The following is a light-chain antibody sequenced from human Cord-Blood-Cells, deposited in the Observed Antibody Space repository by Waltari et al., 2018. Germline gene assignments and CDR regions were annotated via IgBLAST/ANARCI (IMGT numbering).Light chain of an antibody. CDR2: LNSDGTH. CDR1: SVHSSYA. CDR3: QTWGTGIHVV. J-gene: IGLJ2*01. V-gene: IGLV4-69*01. Sequence: LVPTQSPSAPASLGPSVKPTFPLSSVHSSYAPAWHQHQPEKGPRYLMKLNSDGTHSKGDGIPDRFSGSSSGAERYLTISSLQSEDEADYYCQTWGTGIHVVFGGGTKLTVL.